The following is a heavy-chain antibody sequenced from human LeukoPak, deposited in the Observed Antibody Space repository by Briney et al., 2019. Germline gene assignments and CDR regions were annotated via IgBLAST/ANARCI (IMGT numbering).Heavy chain of an antibody. V-gene: IGHV1-69*04. D-gene: IGHD6-13*01. CDR3: ARTNRGSSWEESWFDP. CDR1: GGTFSSYA. CDR2: IIPILGIA. Sequence: ASVKVSCKASGGTFSSYAISWVRQAPGQGLEWMGRIIPILGIANYAQKFQGRVTITADKSTSTAYMELSSLRSEDTAVYYCARTNRGSSWEESWFDPWGQGTLVTVSS. J-gene: IGHJ5*02.